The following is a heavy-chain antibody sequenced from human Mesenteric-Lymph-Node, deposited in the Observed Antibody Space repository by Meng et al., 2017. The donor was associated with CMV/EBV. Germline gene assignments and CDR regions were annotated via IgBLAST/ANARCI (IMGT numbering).Heavy chain of an antibody. Sequence: SETLSLTCTVSGDPISNHHWCWVRQPPGKGLEWIGYIYYTGGRTYNPSLKSRVTISLDRSKKQFSLRLTSVTTADTTVYYCARDASFKLDYWGQGTVVTVSS. CDR1: GDPISNHH. V-gene: IGHV4-59*11. D-gene: IGHD2-15*01. CDR2: IYYTGGR. CDR3: ARDASFKLDY. J-gene: IGHJ4*02.